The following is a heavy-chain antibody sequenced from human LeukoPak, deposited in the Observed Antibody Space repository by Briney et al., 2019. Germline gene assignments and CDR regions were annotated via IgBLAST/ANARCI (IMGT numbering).Heavy chain of an antibody. V-gene: IGHV1-69*13. J-gene: IGHJ4*02. CDR3: AREVVSGKRWLQLGYFDY. Sequence: EASVKVSCKASGGTFSSYAISWVRQAPGQGLEWMGGIIPIFDTANYAQKFQGRVTITADESTSTAYMELSSLRSEDTAVYYCAREVVSGKRWLQLGYFDYWGQGTLVTVSS. CDR1: GGTFSSYA. CDR2: IIPIFDTA. D-gene: IGHD5-24*01.